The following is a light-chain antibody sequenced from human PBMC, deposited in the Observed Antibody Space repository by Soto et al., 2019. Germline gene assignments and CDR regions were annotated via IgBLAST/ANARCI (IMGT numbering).Light chain of an antibody. J-gene: IGLJ2*01. Sequence: QSVLTQPASVSGSPGQSITISCTGTSSDVGGYNYVSWYQQHPGKAPKLMIYEVSKWPSGVSNRFSGSKSGNTASLTISGLQAEDEADYYCSSYTSSSTVVFGGGTKLTVL. V-gene: IGLV2-14*01. CDR1: SSDVGGYNY. CDR2: EVS. CDR3: SSYTSSSTVV.